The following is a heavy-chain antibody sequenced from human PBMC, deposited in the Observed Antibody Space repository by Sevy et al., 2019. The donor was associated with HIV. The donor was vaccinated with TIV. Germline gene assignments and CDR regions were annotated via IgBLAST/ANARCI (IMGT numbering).Heavy chain of an antibody. CDR3: ANAYSGSYSHSYLYALDV. D-gene: IGHD1-26*01. J-gene: IGHJ6*02. Sequence: GGSLRLSCTGSGFSFSYYGIHWVRQAPGKGLDWVALISHDGINEYYADFVKGRFTISRDNSKNTVYLEMNRLRNEDTVIYFCANAYSGSYSHSYLYALDVWGQGTTVTVSS. CDR2: ISHDGINE. CDR1: GFSFSYYG. V-gene: IGHV3-30*18.